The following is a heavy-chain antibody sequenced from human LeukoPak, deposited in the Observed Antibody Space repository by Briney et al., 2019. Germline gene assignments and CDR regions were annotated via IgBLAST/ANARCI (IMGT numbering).Heavy chain of an antibody. CDR1: GGTFSSYA. D-gene: IGHD5-12*01. CDR3: AGLHSGYDRRDY. CDR2: IIPIFGTA. Sequence: SVKVSCKASGGTFSSYAISWVRQAPGQGLEWMGGIIPIFGTANYAQNFQGRVTITADKSTSTAYMELSSLRSEDTAVYYCAGLHSGYDRRDYWGQGTLVTVSS. V-gene: IGHV1-69*06. J-gene: IGHJ4*02.